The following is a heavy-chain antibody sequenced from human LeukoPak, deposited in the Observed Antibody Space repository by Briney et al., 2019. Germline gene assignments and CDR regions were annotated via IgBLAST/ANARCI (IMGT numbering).Heavy chain of an antibody. CDR2: IGTAGNT. V-gene: IGHV3-13*01. J-gene: IGHJ3*01. Sequence: GGSLRLSCAASGFTFRAYDMQWVRQPIGGGLQWVSAIGTAGNTFYADSVKGRFTISRDNVKNSLYLQMNDLRVVDTALYYCARVRVGSGGLDLWGQGTLVTVSS. D-gene: IGHD2-8*02. CDR1: GFTFRAYD. CDR3: ARVRVGSGGLDL.